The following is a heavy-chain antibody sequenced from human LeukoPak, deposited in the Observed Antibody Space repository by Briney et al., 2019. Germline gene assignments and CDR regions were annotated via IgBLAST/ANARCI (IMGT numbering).Heavy chain of an antibody. J-gene: IGHJ4*02. CDR2: IYYSGST. CDR1: GGSISSYY. CDR3: ARAGYSYGYAYFDY. D-gene: IGHD5-18*01. Sequence: SETLSLTCTVSGGSISSYYWSWIRQPPGKGLEWIGYIYYSGSTNYNPSLRSRVTISVDTSKNQFSLKLSSVTAADTAVYYCARAGYSYGYAYFDYWGQGTLVTVSS. V-gene: IGHV4-59*01.